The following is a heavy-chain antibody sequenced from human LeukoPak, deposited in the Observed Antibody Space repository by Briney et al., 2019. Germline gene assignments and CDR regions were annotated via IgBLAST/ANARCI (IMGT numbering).Heavy chain of an antibody. D-gene: IGHD4-17*01. CDR2: IYYSGST. CDR1: GGSISSYY. V-gene: IGHV4-59*01. J-gene: IGHJ4*02. CDR3: ARDRGDSTPFDY. Sequence: PSETLSLTCTVPGGSISSYYWSWIRQPPGKGLEWIGYIYYSGSTNYNPSLKSRVTISVDTSKNQFSLKLSSVTAADTAVYYCARDRGDSTPFDYWGQGTLVTVS.